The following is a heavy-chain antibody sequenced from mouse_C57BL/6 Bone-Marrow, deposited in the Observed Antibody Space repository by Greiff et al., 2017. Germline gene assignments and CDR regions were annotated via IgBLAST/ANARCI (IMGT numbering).Heavy chain of an antibody. D-gene: IGHD2-1*01. CDR3: TPYGNSFAY. CDR1: GYAFSSSW. CDR2: IYPGDGDT. J-gene: IGHJ3*01. Sequence: QVQLQQSGPELVKPGASVKISCKASGYAFSSSWMNWVKQRPGKGLEWIGRIYPGDGDTNYNGKFKGKATLTADKSSSTAYMQLSSLTSEDSAVYYCTPYGNSFAYWGQGTLVTVSA. V-gene: IGHV1-82*01.